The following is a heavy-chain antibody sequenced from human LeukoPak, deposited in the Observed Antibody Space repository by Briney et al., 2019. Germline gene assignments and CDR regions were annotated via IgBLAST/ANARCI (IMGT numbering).Heavy chain of an antibody. CDR1: GVSISSYY. Sequence: SETLSLTCTASGVSISSYYWSWIRQPPGKGLEWVGYIYYSGSTNYNPSLKSRVTISVDTSKNQFSLKLSSVTAADTAVYYCARETTYYYDSSGYYYGRYFDYWGQGTLVTVSS. CDR3: ARETTYYYDSSGYYYGRYFDY. J-gene: IGHJ4*02. D-gene: IGHD3-22*01. CDR2: IYYSGST. V-gene: IGHV4-59*01.